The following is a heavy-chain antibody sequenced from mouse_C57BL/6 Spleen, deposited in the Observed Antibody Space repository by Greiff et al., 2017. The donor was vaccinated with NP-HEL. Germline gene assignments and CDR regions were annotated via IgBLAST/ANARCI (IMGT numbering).Heavy chain of an antibody. CDR3: ARPSNLYYAMDY. CDR2: ISSGGSYN. J-gene: IGHJ4*01. D-gene: IGHD2-5*01. V-gene: IGHV5-6*01. CDR1: GFTFSSYG. Sequence: EVKLVESGGDLVKPGGSLKLSCAASGFTFSSYGMSWVRQTPDKRLEWVATISSGGSYNYYPDSVKGRFTISRDNAKNTLYLQMSSLKSEDTAMYYCARPSNLYYAMDYWGQGTSVTVSS.